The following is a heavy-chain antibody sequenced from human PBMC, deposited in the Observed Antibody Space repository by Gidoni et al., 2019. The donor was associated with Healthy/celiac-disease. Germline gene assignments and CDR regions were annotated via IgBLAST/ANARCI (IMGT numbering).Heavy chain of an antibody. V-gene: IGHV4-39*07. Sequence: QLQLQESGPGLVKPSETLSLTCSVSGDSISSSSYYWAWIRQPPGKGLEWIGSIYYSGSTYNSPSLKSRVTISLDTSKNQFSLKLSSVTAADTAVYYCARGVVVAATVFVHYYYGLDVWGQGTTVTVSS. CDR2: IYYSGST. D-gene: IGHD2-15*01. CDR3: ARGVVVAATVFVHYYYGLDV. CDR1: GDSISSSSYY. J-gene: IGHJ6*02.